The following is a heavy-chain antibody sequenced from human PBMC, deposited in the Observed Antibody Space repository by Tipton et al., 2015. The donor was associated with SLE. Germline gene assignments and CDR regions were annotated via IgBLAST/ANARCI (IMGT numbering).Heavy chain of an antibody. Sequence: SLRLSCAASGFTFSSYWMHWVRQAPGKGLVWVSLINSDGSSTSYADSVKGRFTISRDNAKNTLYLQMNSLRAEDTAVYYCAKARYSSGWLVDYWGQGTLVTVSS. J-gene: IGHJ4*02. V-gene: IGHV3-74*01. D-gene: IGHD6-19*01. CDR1: GFTFSSYW. CDR3: AKARYSSGWLVDY. CDR2: INSDGSST.